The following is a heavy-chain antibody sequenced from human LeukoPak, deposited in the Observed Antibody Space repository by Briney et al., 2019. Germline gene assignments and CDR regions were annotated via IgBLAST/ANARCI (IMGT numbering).Heavy chain of an antibody. CDR3: AKGSSSSWYEGGLDY. CDR2: ISWNSGSI. J-gene: IGHJ4*02. V-gene: IGHV3-9*01. CDR1: GFTFSSYW. Sequence: PGGSLRLSCAASGFTFSSYWMHWVRQAPGKGLEWVSGISWNSGSIGYADSVKGRFTISRDNAKNSLYLQMNSLRAEDTALYYCAKGSSSSWYEGGLDYWGQGTLVTVSS. D-gene: IGHD6-13*01.